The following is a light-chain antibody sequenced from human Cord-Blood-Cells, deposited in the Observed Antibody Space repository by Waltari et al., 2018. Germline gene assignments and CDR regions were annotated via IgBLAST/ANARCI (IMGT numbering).Light chain of an antibody. J-gene: IGKJ3*01. Sequence: DIQMTQSPSSLSASVGDRGTITCQASQDISNYLNWYQQKPGKAPKLLIYDASNLETGVPSRVSGSGSGTDFTFTISSLQSEDIATYYCQQYDNLFTFGPGTKVDIK. CDR3: QQYDNLFT. CDR2: DAS. CDR1: QDISNY. V-gene: IGKV1-33*01.